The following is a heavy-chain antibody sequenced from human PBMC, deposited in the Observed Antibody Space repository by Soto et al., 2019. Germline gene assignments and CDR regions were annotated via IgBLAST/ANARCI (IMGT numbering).Heavy chain of an antibody. V-gene: IGHV4-39*01. CDR1: GGSISSSSYY. Sequence: QLQLQESGPGLVKPSETLSLTCTVSGGSISSSSYYWGWIRQPPVKGLEWIGSIYYSGSTYYNPSLKSRVTISVDTSKNQFSLKLSSVTAADTAVYYCARRTYYYDSSGYLGIDYWGQGTLVTVSS. D-gene: IGHD3-22*01. CDR3: ARRTYYYDSSGYLGIDY. J-gene: IGHJ4*02. CDR2: IYYSGST.